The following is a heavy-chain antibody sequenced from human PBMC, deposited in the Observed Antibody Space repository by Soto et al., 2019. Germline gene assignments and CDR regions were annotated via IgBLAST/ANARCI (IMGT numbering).Heavy chain of an antibody. J-gene: IGHJ6*02. D-gene: IGHD6-13*01. V-gene: IGHV1-18*01. CDR2: ISAYNGNT. CDR3: ARDGSSGSWYSRVYYYYGMDV. Sequence: GASVKVSCKASGYTFTSYGISWVRQAPGQGLEWMGWISAYNGNTNYAQKLQGRVTMTTDTSTSTAYMELRSLRSDDTAVYYCARDGSSGSWYSRVYYYYGMDVWGQGTTVTVSS. CDR1: GYTFTSYG.